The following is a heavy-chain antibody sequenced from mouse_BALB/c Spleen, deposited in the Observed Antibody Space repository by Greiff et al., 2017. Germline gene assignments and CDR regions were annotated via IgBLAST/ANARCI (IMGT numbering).Heavy chain of an antibody. CDR3: ARSVFLRAMDY. Sequence: QVQLKQSAAELARPGASVKMSCKASGYTFTSYTMHWVKQRPGQGLEWIGYINPSSGYTEYNQKFKDKTTLTADKSSSTAYMQLSSLTSEDSAVYYCARSVFLRAMDYWGQGTSVTVSS. J-gene: IGHJ4*01. CDR2: INPSSGYT. CDR1: GYTFTSYT. V-gene: IGHV1-4*02.